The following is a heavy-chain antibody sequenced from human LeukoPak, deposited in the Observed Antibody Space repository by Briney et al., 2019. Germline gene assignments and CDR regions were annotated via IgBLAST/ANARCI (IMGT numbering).Heavy chain of an antibody. Sequence: ASVKVSCKASGYTFTGYYMNWVRQAPGQGLERMGGINPKIGCRDTNYARNFRGRVTTSTDTSIANAYMELNSLSSDDTDVYYCAKGHYDVAHTHYGGGSVEFWREGPHNRVPW. J-gene: IGHJ5*02. CDR2: INPKIGCRDT. V-gene: IGHV1-2*02. D-gene: IGHD3-16*01. CDR1: GYTFTGYY. CDR3: AKGHYDVAHTHYGGGSVEFWREGPHNRVP.